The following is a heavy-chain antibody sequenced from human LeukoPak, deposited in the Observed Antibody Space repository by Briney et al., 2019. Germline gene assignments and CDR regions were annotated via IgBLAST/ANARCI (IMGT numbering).Heavy chain of an antibody. D-gene: IGHD6-19*01. CDR2: ISSSSSYI. CDR1: GFTFSSYS. Sequence: GGSPRLSCAASGFTFSSYSMNWVRQAPGKGLEWVSSISSSSSYIYYADSVKGRFTISRDNAKNSLYLQMNSLRAEDTAVYYCARLTGYSSGQDYGMDVWGQGTTVTVSS. CDR3: ARLTGYSSGQDYGMDV. J-gene: IGHJ6*02. V-gene: IGHV3-21*01.